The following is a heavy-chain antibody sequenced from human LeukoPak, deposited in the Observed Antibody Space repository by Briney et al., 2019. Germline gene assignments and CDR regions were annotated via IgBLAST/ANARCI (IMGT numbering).Heavy chain of an antibody. CDR1: GYTFTSYA. CDR2: INAGNGNT. V-gene: IGHV1-3*01. Sequence: PGASVKASCKASGYTFTSYAMHWVHRAPGQRLEWMGWINAGNGNTKYSQKFQGRVTITRDTSASTAYMELSSLRSEDTAVYYCASGIAVAGTFYYYYYGMDVWGQGTTVTVSS. CDR3: ASGIAVAGTFYYYYYGMDV. J-gene: IGHJ6*02. D-gene: IGHD6-19*01.